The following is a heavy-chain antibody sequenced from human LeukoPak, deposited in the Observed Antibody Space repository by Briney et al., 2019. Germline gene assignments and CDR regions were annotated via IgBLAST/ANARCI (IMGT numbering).Heavy chain of an antibody. CDR3: ARAHYDFWSGYYRESSFDY. Sequence: ASVKVSCKASGYTFTSYYMHWVRRAPGQGLEWMGIINPSGGSTSYAQKFQGRVTMTRDMSTSTVYMELSSLRSEDTAVYYCARAHYDFWSGYYRESSFDYWGQGTLVTVSS. J-gene: IGHJ4*02. D-gene: IGHD3-3*01. CDR2: INPSGGST. V-gene: IGHV1-46*01. CDR1: GYTFTSYY.